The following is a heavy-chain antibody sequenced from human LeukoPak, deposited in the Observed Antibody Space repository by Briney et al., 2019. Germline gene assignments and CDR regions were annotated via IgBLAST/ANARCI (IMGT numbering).Heavy chain of an antibody. Sequence: GASVRVSCKASEYTFTDYYIHWVRQAPGQGLEWMGWINTNTGNPTYAQGFTGRFVFSLDTSVSTAYLQISSLKAEDTAVYYCARGTPRDYWGQGTLVTVSS. V-gene: IGHV7-4-1*02. CDR1: EYTFTDYY. D-gene: IGHD1-1*01. J-gene: IGHJ4*02. CDR3: ARGTPRDY. CDR2: INTNTGNP.